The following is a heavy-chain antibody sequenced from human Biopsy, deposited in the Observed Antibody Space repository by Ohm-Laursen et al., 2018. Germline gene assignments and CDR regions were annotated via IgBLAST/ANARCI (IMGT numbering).Heavy chain of an antibody. CDR3: AIFEGYSDDNLDYEHYGMDV. Sequence: SVKVSCKGSEFSFSRYDMHWVRQAPGRGLEWMGIISPSGGGTMDTQKFQDRLTMTRDTSTSTVHMELKSLKSEDTAVYYCAIFEGYSDDNLDYEHYGMDVWGQGITVTVSS. J-gene: IGHJ6*02. V-gene: IGHV1-46*01. CDR1: EFSFSRYD. D-gene: IGHD1-26*01. CDR2: ISPSGGGT.